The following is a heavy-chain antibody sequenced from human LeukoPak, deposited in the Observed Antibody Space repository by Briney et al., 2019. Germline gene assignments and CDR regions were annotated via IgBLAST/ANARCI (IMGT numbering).Heavy chain of an antibody. J-gene: IGHJ4*02. CDR3: RISGSSELVFDY. V-gene: IGHV3-74*01. Sequence: GGSLRLSCAVSGFTFSSYWMHWVRQAPGMGLVWVSRIKSDGSTTSYADSVKGRFTISRDNAKNTLYLQMNSRRAEDTAVYYCRISGSSELVFDYWGQGTLVTVSS. CDR2: IKSDGSTT. CDR1: GFTFSSYW. D-gene: IGHD3-10*01.